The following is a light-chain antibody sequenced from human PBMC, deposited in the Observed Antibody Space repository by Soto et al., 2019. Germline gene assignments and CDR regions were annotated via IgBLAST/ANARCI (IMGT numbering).Light chain of an antibody. V-gene: IGLV2-14*01. J-gene: IGLJ1*01. CDR2: EVT. Sequence: QSALTQPASVSGSPGQSITISCTGTSRDIGFFNYVSWYQQFPGNAPKLIIFEVTNRPSGVSNRFSASKSGNTASLTISGLQAEDGADYYGSSYTTRSTYVFGTGTKLTVL. CDR3: SSYTTRSTYV. CDR1: SRDIGFFNY.